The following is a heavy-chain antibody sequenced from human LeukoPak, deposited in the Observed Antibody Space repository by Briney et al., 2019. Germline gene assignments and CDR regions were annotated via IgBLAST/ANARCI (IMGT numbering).Heavy chain of an antibody. V-gene: IGHV1-18*01. Sequence: ASVKVSCKTSGYTFTTYGLSWVRQAPGQGLEWMGWVYGHNGDTRYAPKFQGRLSMTTETSTRTGYSEVKSLRSDDTAIYYCVLGDILTGYWAEYFAYWGPGTLVTVSS. CDR2: VYGHNGDT. J-gene: IGHJ4*02. CDR3: VLGDILTGYWAEYFAY. D-gene: IGHD3-9*01. CDR1: GYTFTTYG.